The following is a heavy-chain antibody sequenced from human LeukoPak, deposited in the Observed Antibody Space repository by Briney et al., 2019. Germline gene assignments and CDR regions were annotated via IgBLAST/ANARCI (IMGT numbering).Heavy chain of an antibody. J-gene: IGHJ3*02. CDR3: AREVTTLNNAFDI. V-gene: IGHV3-48*04. Sequence: GGSLRLSCAASGFTFSSYGMSWVRQAPGKGLEWVSAISGSGSTIYYADSVKGRFTISRDNAKNSLYLQMNSLRAEDTAVYYCAREVTTLNNAFDIWGQGTMVTVSS. CDR2: ISGSGSTI. D-gene: IGHD4-17*01. CDR1: GFTFSSYG.